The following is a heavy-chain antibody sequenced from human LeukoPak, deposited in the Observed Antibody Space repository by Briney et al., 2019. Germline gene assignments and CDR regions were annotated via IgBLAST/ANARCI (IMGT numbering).Heavy chain of an antibody. V-gene: IGHV7-4-1*02. CDR3: ARGAGVTMVRGVINVPDY. D-gene: IGHD3-10*01. CDR1: GYTFTGYY. CDR2: INTNTGNP. J-gene: IGHJ4*02. Sequence: ASVKVSCKASGYTFTGYYMHWVRQAPGQGLEWMGWINTNTGNPTYAQGFTGRFVFSLDTSVSTAYLQISSLKAEDTAVYYCARGAGVTMVRGVINVPDYWGQGTLVTVSS.